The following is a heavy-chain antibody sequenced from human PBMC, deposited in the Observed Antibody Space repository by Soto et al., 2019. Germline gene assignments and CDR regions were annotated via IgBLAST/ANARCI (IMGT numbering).Heavy chain of an antibody. Sequence: GGSLSLSCAASGFTFSSYWMSWVRQAPGKGLEWVANIKQDGSEKYYVDSVKGRFTISRDNAKNSLYLQMNSLRAEDTAVYYCAKGPPPYSSSSGKLYGGQEPLVTFSS. CDR2: IKQDGSEK. CDR1: GFTFSSYW. D-gene: IGHD6-6*01. CDR3: AKGPPPYSSSSGKLY. J-gene: IGHJ4*02. V-gene: IGHV3-7*03.